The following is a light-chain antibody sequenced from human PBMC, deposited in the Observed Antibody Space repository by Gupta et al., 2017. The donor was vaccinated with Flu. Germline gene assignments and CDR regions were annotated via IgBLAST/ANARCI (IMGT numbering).Light chain of an antibody. J-gene: IGKJ2*03. V-gene: IGKV3-11*01. CDR2: DAS. CDR3: QQRSNGHPQYS. Sequence: EIVLTQSPATLSLSPGERATLSCRASQSVSSYLAWYQQKPGQAPRLLMYDASNRATGVPARFSGSGDGTDFTLTISSRKPEDFAVYYCQQRSNGHPQYSFGQGTKLEIK. CDR1: QSVSSY.